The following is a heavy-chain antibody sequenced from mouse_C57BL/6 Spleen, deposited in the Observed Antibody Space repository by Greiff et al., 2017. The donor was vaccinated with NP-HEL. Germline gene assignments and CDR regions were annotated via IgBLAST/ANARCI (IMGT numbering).Heavy chain of an antibody. CDR2: IDPSDSYT. V-gene: IGHV1-69*01. Sequence: VQLQQPGAELVMPGASVKLSCKASGYTFTSYWMHWVKQRPGQGLEWIGEIDPSDSYTNYNQKFKGKSTLTVDKSSSTAYMQLSSLTSEDSAVYYCARSGYYGSSYSYYFDYWGQGTTLTVSS. CDR1: GYTFTSYW. CDR3: ARSGYYGSSYSYYFDY. J-gene: IGHJ2*01. D-gene: IGHD1-1*01.